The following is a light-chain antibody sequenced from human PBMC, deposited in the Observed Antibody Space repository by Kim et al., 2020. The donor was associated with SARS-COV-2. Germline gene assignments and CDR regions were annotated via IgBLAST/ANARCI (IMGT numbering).Light chain of an antibody. Sequence: VSPGQTASITCSGDKLGDKYACWCQQKPGQTPVLVIYKDSKRPSGIPERFSGSNSGNTATLTISGTQAMDEADYYCQAWDSSTAVIFGGGTQLTVL. CDR3: QAWDSSTAVI. CDR1: KLGDKY. CDR2: KDS. J-gene: IGLJ2*01. V-gene: IGLV3-1*01.